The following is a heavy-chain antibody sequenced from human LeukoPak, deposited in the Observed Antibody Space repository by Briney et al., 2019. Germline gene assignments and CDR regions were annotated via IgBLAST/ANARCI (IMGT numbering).Heavy chain of an antibody. D-gene: IGHD6-19*01. CDR3: ARDPQGSSGWYIGDY. V-gene: IGHV4-39*07. J-gene: IGHJ4*02. CDR2: IYYSGST. CDR1: GGSISSNSYY. Sequence: SETLSLTCTVSGGSISSNSYYWGWTRQPPGKGLEWIGSIYYSGSTYYNPSLKSRVTISVDTSKNQFSLKPSSVTAADTAVYYCARDPQGSSGWYIGDYWGQGTLVTVSS.